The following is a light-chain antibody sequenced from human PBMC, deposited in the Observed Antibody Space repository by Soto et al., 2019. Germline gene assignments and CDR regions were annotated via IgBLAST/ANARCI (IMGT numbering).Light chain of an antibody. Sequence: QAVVTQPPSASGTPGQRVSISCSGGGSNIGSNPVNWYQQLPGTAPKLLIYASDQRPSGVPDRFSGSKSGTSASLAISGLQSEDEPDYYCSAWDDSLNGPVFGGGTKLTVL. V-gene: IGLV1-44*01. CDR3: SAWDDSLNGPV. J-gene: IGLJ2*01. CDR1: GSNIGSNP. CDR2: ASD.